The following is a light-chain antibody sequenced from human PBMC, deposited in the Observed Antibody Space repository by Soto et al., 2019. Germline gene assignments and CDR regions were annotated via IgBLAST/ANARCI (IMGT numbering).Light chain of an antibody. Sequence: QSALTQPPSVSGAPGQTITISCTGSSSNIGSIYDVHWFQKLPGTAPKLLIYGNNNRPSGVPDRFSGSKSGTSASLAISGLQTEDEADYYCQCYDSSLSGSLFGGGTKLTVL. CDR2: GNN. CDR1: SSNIGSIYD. V-gene: IGLV1-40*01. CDR3: QCYDSSLSGSL. J-gene: IGLJ2*01.